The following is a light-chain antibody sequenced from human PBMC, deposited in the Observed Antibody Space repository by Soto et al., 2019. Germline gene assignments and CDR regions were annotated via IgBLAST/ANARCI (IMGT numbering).Light chain of an antibody. CDR1: TSDVGGYNY. J-gene: IGLJ2*01. CDR2: EVS. Sequence: QSALTQPASVSGSPGQSITISCTGTTSDVGGYNYVSWYQQHPGKATKLMIYEVSNRPSGVSNRFSGSKSGNTASLTISGLQPDDEADYYCSSYTSSTTLVFGGGTKLTVL. CDR3: SSYTSSTTLV. V-gene: IGLV2-14*01.